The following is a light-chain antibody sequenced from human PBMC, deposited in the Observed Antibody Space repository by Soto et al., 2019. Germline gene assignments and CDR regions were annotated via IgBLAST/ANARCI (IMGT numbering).Light chain of an antibody. CDR1: QSVSNNY. J-gene: IGKJ5*01. Sequence: IVFSQSPGTLSLSPGERATLSCRASQSVSNNYLAWYQQKPGQAPRLLIYGASNRATGIPDRFSGSGSGTDFTLTISRLEPEDFAVYYCHQYNNWPPITFGQGTRLEI. CDR2: GAS. CDR3: HQYNNWPPIT. V-gene: IGKV3-20*01.